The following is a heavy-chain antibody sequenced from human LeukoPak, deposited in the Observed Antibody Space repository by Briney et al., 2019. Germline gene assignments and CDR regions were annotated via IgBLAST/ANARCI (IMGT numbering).Heavy chain of an antibody. CDR3: ARGGANWFDP. J-gene: IGHJ5*02. D-gene: IGHD3-16*01. V-gene: IGHV4-59*11. CDR2: IYYSGST. CDR1: GGSISGHY. Sequence: PSETLSLTCTVSGGSISGHYWSRIRQPPGKGLDWIGYIYYSGSTNHNPSLKSRVTISVDTSKNHFSLRLSSVTAADTAVYYCARGGANWFDPWGQGTLVTVSS.